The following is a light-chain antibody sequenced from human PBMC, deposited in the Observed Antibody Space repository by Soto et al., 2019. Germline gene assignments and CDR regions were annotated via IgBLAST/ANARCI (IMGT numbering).Light chain of an antibody. V-gene: IGLV2-14*01. CDR2: EVS. CDR3: SSYTSTNTGVV. J-gene: IGLJ2*01. Sequence: QSVLTQPASVSGSPGQSITISCTGTSSDVGGYNYVSWYQQHPGKAPKLMIYEVSNRPSGVSNRFSGSKSGDTASLTISGLQAEDETNYYCSSYTSTNTGVVFGGGTKLTVL. CDR1: SSDVGGYNY.